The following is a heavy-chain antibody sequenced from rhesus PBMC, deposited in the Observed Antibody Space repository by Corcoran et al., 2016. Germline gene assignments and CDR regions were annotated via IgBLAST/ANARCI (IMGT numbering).Heavy chain of an antibody. CDR2: IYRSSGNT. Sequence: QVKLQESGPGLVKPLETLSLTCAVSGGSVSGGYYYWSWIRQPPGKGREWIGGIYRSSGNTDYISSRKRRVTISKDTSKNQFSLKLSSVTAADTAVYYCARFWTGYSYVDYWGQGVLVTVSS. V-gene: IGHV4S12*01. CDR1: GGSVSGGYYY. D-gene: IGHD3-3*01. J-gene: IGHJ4*01. CDR3: ARFWTGYSYVDY.